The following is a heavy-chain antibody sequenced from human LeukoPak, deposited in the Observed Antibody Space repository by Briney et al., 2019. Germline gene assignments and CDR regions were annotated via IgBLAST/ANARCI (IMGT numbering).Heavy chain of an antibody. CDR1: GLIFSSYG. J-gene: IGHJ6*03. D-gene: IGHD3-16*01. V-gene: IGHV3-30*02. CDR2: IRHDESKT. Sequence: PGGSLRLSCAASGLIFSSYGMHWFRQAPGEGLEWVAYIRHDESKTFYADSVKGRFTISRDNSKNTLYLQMHSLRAEDTALYYCAKPVIPSAYQGTYYMDVWGKGTTVTVSS. CDR3: AKPVIPSAYQGTYYMDV.